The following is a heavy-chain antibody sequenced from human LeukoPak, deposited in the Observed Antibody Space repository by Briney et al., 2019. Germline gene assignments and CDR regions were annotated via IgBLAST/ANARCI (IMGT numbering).Heavy chain of an antibody. CDR1: GFTFSSHA. D-gene: IGHD2-2*01. CDR2: ISYDGIDK. CDR3: ARGRGFCSGTSCAYIYYYMDV. Sequence: GRSLRLSCAASGFTFSSHAIHWVRQAPGKGLEWVAAISYDGIDKLYAASVKGRFTISRDNVRNTLYLQMDSLRAEDTAVYFCARGRGFCSGTSCAYIYYYMDVWGNGTTASVSS. V-gene: IGHV3-30*01. J-gene: IGHJ6*03.